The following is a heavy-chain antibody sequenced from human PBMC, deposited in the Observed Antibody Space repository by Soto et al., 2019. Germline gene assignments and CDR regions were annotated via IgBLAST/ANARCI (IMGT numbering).Heavy chain of an antibody. CDR1: GYTFTSYA. D-gene: IGHD3-9*01. Sequence: QVQLVQSGAEVKKPGASVKVSCKASGYTFTSYAMHWVRQAPGQRLEWMGWINAGNGNTKYSQKFQGRVTITRDTSASTAYMELSSLRSEDKAVYYCASERRGVLRYFDWSRGMDVWGQGTTVTVSS. CDR2: INAGNGNT. V-gene: IGHV1-3*01. J-gene: IGHJ6*02. CDR3: ASERRGVLRYFDWSRGMDV.